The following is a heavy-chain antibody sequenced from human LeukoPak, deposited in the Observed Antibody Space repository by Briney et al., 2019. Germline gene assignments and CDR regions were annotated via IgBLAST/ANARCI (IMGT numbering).Heavy chain of an antibody. J-gene: IGHJ4*02. Sequence: PSETLSLTCAVSGGSITINNWWSWIRQSPGKGLEWIGEIYQSGSTNSNPSLKRRVAISVDKSKNQFSLRLNSLTAADTAVYFCARGRAFKIWDRYFDSWGQGILVTVSS. CDR2: IYQSGST. CDR3: ARGRAFKIWDRYFDS. CDR1: GGSITINNW. V-gene: IGHV4-4*02. D-gene: IGHD3-9*01.